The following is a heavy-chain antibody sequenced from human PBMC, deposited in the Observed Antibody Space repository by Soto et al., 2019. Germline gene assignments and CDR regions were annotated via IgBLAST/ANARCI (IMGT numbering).Heavy chain of an antibody. J-gene: IGHJ3*02. Sequence: QVQLVLSGAEVKKPGSSVKVSCKASGGTFSSYAISWVRQAPGQGLEWMGGIIPIFGTANYAQKFQGRVTITADESTSTAYMELSSLRSEDTAVYYCARDRISQPIVVAMPSDAFDIWGQGTMVTVSS. CDR3: ARDRISQPIVVAMPSDAFDI. V-gene: IGHV1-69*12. D-gene: IGHD3-22*01. CDR2: IIPIFGTA. CDR1: GGTFSSYA.